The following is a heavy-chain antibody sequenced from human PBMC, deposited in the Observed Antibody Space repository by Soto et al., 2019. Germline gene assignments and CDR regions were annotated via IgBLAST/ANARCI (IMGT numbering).Heavy chain of an antibody. V-gene: IGHV1-2*02. J-gene: IGHJ4*02. CDR2: SNPTTGGT. CDR3: AGASGSPLTVHATLGF. Sequence: SSVTVSCQASGYSLTEYYLHWVRQAPGQGREWMGWSNPTTGGTTYLQKFEGRVTMTRDRTVNTAYMELSRLSSDGTALYFFAGASGSPLTVHATLGFWGQGRLVTVSS. CDR1: GYSLTEYY. D-gene: IGHD7-27*01.